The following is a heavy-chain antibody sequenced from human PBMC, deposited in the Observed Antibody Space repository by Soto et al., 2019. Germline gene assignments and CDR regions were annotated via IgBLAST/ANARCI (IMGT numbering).Heavy chain of an antibody. D-gene: IGHD2-2*01. CDR3: ARSQGSSTSLEIYYYYYYGMDV. J-gene: IGHJ6*02. CDR2: IIPISDTT. Sequence: QVQLGQAGAGVKKPGSLGKVSCKASGGNFSRYAIRWGRQAPGQGLEWMGGIIPISDTTNYAQKFQGRVTITADESTSTAYMELSSLRSEDTAVYYCARSQGSSTSLEIYYYYYYGMDVWGQGTTVTVSS. V-gene: IGHV1-69*01. CDR1: GGNFSRYA.